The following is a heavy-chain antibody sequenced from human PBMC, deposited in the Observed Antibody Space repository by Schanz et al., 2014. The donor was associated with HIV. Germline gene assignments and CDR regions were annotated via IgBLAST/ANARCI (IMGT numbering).Heavy chain of an antibody. D-gene: IGHD3-10*01. CDR2: ISGKNGET. Sequence: QVQLVQSGAEVKKPGASVKVSCKASGYTFSRSAISWVRQAPGQGLEWMGWISGKNGETNYAQKFQGRVTMTTDTSTSTAYMELRSLRSDDTAVYYCARVGSGSYYVRYFDYWGQGTLVTVSS. CDR1: GYTFSRSA. V-gene: IGHV1-18*01. CDR3: ARVGSGSYYVRYFDY. J-gene: IGHJ4*02.